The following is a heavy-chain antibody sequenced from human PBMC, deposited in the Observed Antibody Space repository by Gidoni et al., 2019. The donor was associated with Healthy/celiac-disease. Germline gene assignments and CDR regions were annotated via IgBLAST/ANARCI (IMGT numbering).Heavy chain of an antibody. CDR3: ANSIGYCSGGSCYSRFYYYYGMDV. D-gene: IGHD2-15*01. J-gene: IGHJ6*02. V-gene: IGHV3-30*18. CDR1: GFTFSSYG. CDR2: ISYDGSNK. Sequence: QVQLVESGGGVVQPGRSLRLSCAASGFTFSSYGMHWVRQAPGKALEWVAVISYDGSNKYYADSVKGRFTISRDNSKNTLYLQMNSLRAEDTAVYYCANSIGYCSGGSCYSRFYYYYGMDVWGQGTTVTVSS.